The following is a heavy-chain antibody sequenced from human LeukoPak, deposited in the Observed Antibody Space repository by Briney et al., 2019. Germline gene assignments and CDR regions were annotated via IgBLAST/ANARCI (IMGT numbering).Heavy chain of an antibody. D-gene: IGHD1-26*01. Sequence: PGGSLRLSCAASGLTFDDYGMSWVRQAPGKGLEWVSGINWNGGSTGYADSVKGRFTISRDNAKNSLYLQMNSLRAEDTALYYCARVPRGSYPAYYFDYWGQGTLVTVSS. CDR2: INWNGGST. CDR1: GLTFDDYG. CDR3: ARVPRGSYPAYYFDY. V-gene: IGHV3-20*04. J-gene: IGHJ4*02.